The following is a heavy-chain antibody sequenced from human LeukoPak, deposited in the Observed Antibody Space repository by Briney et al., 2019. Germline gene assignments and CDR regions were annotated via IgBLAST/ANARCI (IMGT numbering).Heavy chain of an antibody. J-gene: IGHJ4*02. CDR2: ISSSSSYI. D-gene: IGHD4-17*01. CDR3: ARDRLAFDDGFDY. CDR1: GFTFSSYS. V-gene: IGHV3-21*01. Sequence: PGGSLRLSCAASGFTFSSYSMNWVRQAPGKGLEWVSSISSSSSYIYYADSVKGRFTISRDKAKKSMYLQMNSLRAEDTAVYYCARDRLAFDDGFDYWGQGTLVTVSS.